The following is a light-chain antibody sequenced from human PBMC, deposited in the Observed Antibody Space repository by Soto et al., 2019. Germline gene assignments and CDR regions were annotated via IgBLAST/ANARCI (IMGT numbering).Light chain of an antibody. V-gene: IGLV7-43*01. CDR2: DIN. CDR3: LFYYAGDHPTVI. Sequence: QAVVTQEPSLTVSPGGTVTLTCASSTGPVTSGLYPHWFQHKPGQAPRTLIFDINNRYPWTPARFSGSLLGDKAALTLSSVQPEDEADYYCLFYYAGDHPTVIFGGGTKLTVL. CDR1: TGPVTSGLY. J-gene: IGLJ2*01.